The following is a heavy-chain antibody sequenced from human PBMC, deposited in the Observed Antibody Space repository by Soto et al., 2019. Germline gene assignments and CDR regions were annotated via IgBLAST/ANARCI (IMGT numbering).Heavy chain of an antibody. J-gene: IGHJ6*02. CDR3: ARVGGSCSSTSCYQPYYYYGMDV. CDR1: GGSFSGYY. Sequence: QVQLQQWGAGLLKPSETLSLTCAVYGGSFSGYYWSWIRQPPGKGLEWIGEINHSGSTNYNPSLKSRVTISVDTSKNQFSLKLSSVTAADTTVYYCARVGGSCSSTSCYQPYYYYGMDVWGQGTTVTVSS. CDR2: INHSGST. D-gene: IGHD2-2*01. V-gene: IGHV4-34*01.